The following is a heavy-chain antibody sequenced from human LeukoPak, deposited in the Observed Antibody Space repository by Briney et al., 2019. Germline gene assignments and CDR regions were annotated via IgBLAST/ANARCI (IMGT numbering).Heavy chain of an antibody. V-gene: IGHV3-64*04. CDR2: ISSNGGST. CDR1: GFTFSSYA. J-gene: IGHJ4*02. D-gene: IGHD3-22*01. Sequence: GGSLRLSCSASGFTFSSYAMHWVRQAPGKGLEYVSAISSNGGSTYYADSVKGRFTISRDNSKNTLYLYMSSLRAEDTAVYYCARDPSGGASSGYTHWGQGTLVTVSS. CDR3: ARDPSGGASSGYTH.